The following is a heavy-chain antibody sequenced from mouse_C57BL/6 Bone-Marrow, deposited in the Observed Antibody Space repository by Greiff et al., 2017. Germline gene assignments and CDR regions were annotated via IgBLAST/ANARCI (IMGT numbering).Heavy chain of an antibody. D-gene: IGHD2-2*01. V-gene: IGHV1-55*01. CDR1: GYTFTSYW. Sequence: VQLQQPGAELVKPGASVKMSCKASGYTFTSYWITWVKQRPGQGLEWIGDIYPGSGSTNYNEKFKSKATLTVDTSSSTAYMQLSSLTSEDSAVYYCAKRNGYLWYFDVWGTGTTVTVSS. CDR3: AKRNGYLWYFDV. CDR2: IYPGSGST. J-gene: IGHJ1*03.